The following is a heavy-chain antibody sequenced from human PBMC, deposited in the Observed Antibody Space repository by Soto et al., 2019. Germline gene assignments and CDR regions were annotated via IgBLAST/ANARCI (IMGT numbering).Heavy chain of an antibody. CDR1: GFTFSSYS. CDR2: MTSSGSYI. J-gene: IGHJ4*02. V-gene: IGHV3-21*01. Sequence: GSLRLSCAASGFTFSSYSMNWVRQAPGKGLEWVSSMTSSGSYIDYADSVRGRFTISRDNAKNSLYLEMNSLRAEDTAVYYCARVGSSYGPPHFDYWGQGTLVTVSS. D-gene: IGHD5-18*01. CDR3: ARVGSSYGPPHFDY.